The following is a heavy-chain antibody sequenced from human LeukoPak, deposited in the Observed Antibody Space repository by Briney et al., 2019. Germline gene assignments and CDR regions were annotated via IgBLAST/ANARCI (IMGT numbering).Heavy chain of an antibody. CDR2: INPSGGST. CDR1: GYTFTTYY. V-gene: IGHV1-46*01. D-gene: IGHD3-10*01. CDR3: ARDFDYFGSGSYEDY. Sequence: GASVKVSCKASGYTFTTYYMHWVRQAPGQELEWMGTINPSGGSTTYAQKFQGRVTMTRDTSTSTFYMELNSLRSEDSAVYYCARDFDYFGSGSYEDYWGQGTLVTVSS. J-gene: IGHJ4*02.